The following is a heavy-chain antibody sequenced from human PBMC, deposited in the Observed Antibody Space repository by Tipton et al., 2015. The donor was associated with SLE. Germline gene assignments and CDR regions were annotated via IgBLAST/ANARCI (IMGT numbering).Heavy chain of an antibody. CDR1: GGSFSGYY. D-gene: IGHD5-12*01. CDR3: AISGRYSGYDPRPGRG. V-gene: IGHV4-4*09. Sequence: TLSLTCAVYGGSFSGYYWSWIRQSPGKGLEWIGYIYTSGSTNYNPSLKSRVTISVDTSKNQFSLKLSSVTAADTAVYYCAISGRYSGYDPRPGRGWGQGTLVTVSS. J-gene: IGHJ4*02. CDR2: IYTSGST.